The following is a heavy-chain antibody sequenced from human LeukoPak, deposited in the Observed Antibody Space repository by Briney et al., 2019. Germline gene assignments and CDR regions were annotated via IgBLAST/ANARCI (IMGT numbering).Heavy chain of an antibody. J-gene: IGHJ5*02. Sequence: GGSLRLSCAASGFTFSSYGMSWVRQAPGKGLEWVSAISGSGGSTYYADSVKGRFTISRDNSKNTLYLQMNSLRAEDTAVYYCAKDLQRNGYSSGWYSNWFDPWGQGTLVTVSS. CDR2: ISGSGGST. V-gene: IGHV3-23*01. D-gene: IGHD6-19*01. CDR3: AKDLQRNGYSSGWYSNWFDP. CDR1: GFTFSSYG.